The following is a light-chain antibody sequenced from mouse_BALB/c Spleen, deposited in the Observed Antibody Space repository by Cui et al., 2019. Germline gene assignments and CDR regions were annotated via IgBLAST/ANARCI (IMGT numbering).Light chain of an antibody. CDR2: STC. CDR3: HQWSSYPWT. V-gene: IGKV4-80*01. J-gene: IGKJ1*01. CDR1: SSGSY. Sequence: QILLPQSPAIMSASPAEEITLTCSASSSGSYMHWYQQKSGTSPKLLIYSTCNLASGIPSRLSGSGSGTFYSLTISSVEAEDAADYYCHQWSSYPWTFGGGTELEIK.